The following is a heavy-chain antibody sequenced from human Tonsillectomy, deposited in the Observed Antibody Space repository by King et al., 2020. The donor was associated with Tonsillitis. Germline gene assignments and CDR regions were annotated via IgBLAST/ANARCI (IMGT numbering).Heavy chain of an antibody. CDR3: ARGADYYDSNLDY. D-gene: IGHD3-22*01. V-gene: IGHV4-39*07. CDR2: IYYSGST. Sequence: QLQESGPGLVKPSETLSLTCTVSGGSISSSSYYWGWIRQPPGKGLEWIGSIYYSGSTYYNPSLKSRVTISVDTSKNQFSLKLSSVTAADTAVYYCARGADYYDSNLDYWGQGTLVTVSS. CDR1: GGSISSSSYY. J-gene: IGHJ4*02.